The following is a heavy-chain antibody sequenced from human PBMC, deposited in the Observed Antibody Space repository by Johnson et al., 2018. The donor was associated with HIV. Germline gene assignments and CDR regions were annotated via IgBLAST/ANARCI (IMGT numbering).Heavy chain of an antibody. J-gene: IGHJ3*02. CDR2: ISYDGSNK. V-gene: IGHV3-30-3*01. CDR1: GFTFSNYW. CDR3: AREVDGFDI. Sequence: QMQLVESGGGVVQPGGSLRLSCAASGFTFSNYWMSWVRQAPGKGLEWVAVISYDGSNKYYADSVKGRFTISRDNAKNTLYLHMNSLRAEDTAVYYCAREVDGFDIWGQGTMVTVSS.